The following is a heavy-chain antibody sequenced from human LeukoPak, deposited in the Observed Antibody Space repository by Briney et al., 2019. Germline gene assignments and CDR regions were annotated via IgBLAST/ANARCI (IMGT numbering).Heavy chain of an antibody. D-gene: IGHD4-17*01. V-gene: IGHV5-51*01. J-gene: IGHJ4*02. Sequence: GESLKISCKGSGYSFTSYWIGWLRQLPGKGLEWMGIIYPGDSDTTYSPSFQGQVAISADKSITPAFLQWGSLKASDTAIYYCARRGYGNYQHTFDYWGQGTLVTVSS. CDR3: ARRGYGNYQHTFDY. CDR1: GYSFTSYW. CDR2: IYPGDSDT.